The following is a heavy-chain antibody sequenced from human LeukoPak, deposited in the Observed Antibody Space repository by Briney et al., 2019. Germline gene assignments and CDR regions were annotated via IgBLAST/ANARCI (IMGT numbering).Heavy chain of an antibody. Sequence: GGSLRLSCAASGFTFSSYRMNWVRQAPGKGLEWVSSISSSSSYIYYADSVKGRFTISRDNSKNTLYLQMNSLRAEDTAVYYCAKDRSSWPRASSMDMDPLGQGTLVTVSS. CDR3: AKDRSSWPRASSMDMDP. D-gene: IGHD6-13*01. CDR2: ISSSSSYI. CDR1: GFTFSSYR. J-gene: IGHJ5*02. V-gene: IGHV3-21*04.